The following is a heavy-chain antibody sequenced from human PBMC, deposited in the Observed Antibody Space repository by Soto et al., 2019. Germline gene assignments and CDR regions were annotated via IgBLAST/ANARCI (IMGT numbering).Heavy chain of an antibody. J-gene: IGHJ6*02. CDR2: ISGSGGST. CDR3: AKDPISTSGYHYGMDV. V-gene: IGHV3-23*01. CDR1: GFTFSSYA. D-gene: IGHD3-22*01. Sequence: GGSLRLSCAASGFTFSSYAMSWVRQAPGKGLEWVSAISGSGGSTYYADSVKGRFTISRDNSKNTLYLQMNSLRAEDTAVYYCAKDPISTSGYHYGMDVWGQGTTVTVS.